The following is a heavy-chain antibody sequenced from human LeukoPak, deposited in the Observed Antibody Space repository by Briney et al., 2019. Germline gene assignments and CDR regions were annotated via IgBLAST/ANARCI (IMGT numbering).Heavy chain of an antibody. J-gene: IGHJ5*02. CDR1: GYTLTGHY. CDR2: INANTGGT. D-gene: IGHD2-21*02. Sequence: ASVTVSCKASGYTLTGHYMHWVRQAPGQGLEWMGYINANTGGTNYAQKFQGRVTMTRDTSISTAYMELSSLRSDDTPAYYCARGTYCGAACYYWFDPWGQGTLVTVSS. V-gene: IGHV1-2*02. CDR3: ARGTYCGAACYYWFDP.